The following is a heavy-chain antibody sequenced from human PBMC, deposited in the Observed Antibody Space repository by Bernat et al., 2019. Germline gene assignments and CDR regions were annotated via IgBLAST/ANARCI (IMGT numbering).Heavy chain of an antibody. Sequence: QVQLVESGGGVVQPGTSLRLSCVASGFTFSNYGMHWVRQAPGKVLEWVAVIWYDSSNSYYADSVRGRFTISKDNSKNTLFLQMNSLRTEDTGVYYCAREGWSAMAAAGTGADYWGQGTLVSVSS. V-gene: IGHV3-33*01. CDR2: IWYDSSNS. J-gene: IGHJ4*02. D-gene: IGHD6-25*01. CDR3: AREGWSAMAAAGTGADY. CDR1: GFTFSNYG.